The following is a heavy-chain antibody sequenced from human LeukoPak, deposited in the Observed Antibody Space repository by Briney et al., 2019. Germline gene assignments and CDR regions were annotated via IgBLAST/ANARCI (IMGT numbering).Heavy chain of an antibody. Sequence: SGTLSLTCAVSGGSISSGGYSWSWIRQPPGKGLEWIGYIYHSGSTYYNPSLKSRVTISVDRSKNQFSLKLSSVTAADTAVYYCARLKSGSDNWFDPWGQGTLVTVSS. J-gene: IGHJ5*02. CDR2: IYHSGST. V-gene: IGHV4-30-2*01. CDR1: GGSISSGGYS. D-gene: IGHD3-3*01. CDR3: ARLKSGSDNWFDP.